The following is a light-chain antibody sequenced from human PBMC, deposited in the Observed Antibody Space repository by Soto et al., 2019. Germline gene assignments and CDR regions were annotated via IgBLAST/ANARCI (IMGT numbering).Light chain of an antibody. CDR1: SNDIGTYDY. CDR2: GVR. J-gene: IGLJ1*01. Sequence: QSALTQPTSVSGSPGQSITISCTGNSNDIGTYDYVSWYQQHPGKAPRLLIHGVRNRPSGISSRLSASKSGLTASLTISGLQAEDEADYYCSSFTTNRIYVFGPGTKVTVL. V-gene: IGLV2-14*01. CDR3: SSFTTNRIYV.